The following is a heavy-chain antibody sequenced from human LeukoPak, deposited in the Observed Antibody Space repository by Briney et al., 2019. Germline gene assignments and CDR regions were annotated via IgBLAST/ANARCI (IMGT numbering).Heavy chain of an antibody. Sequence: PGGSLRLSCAASGFTFSSYAMSWVRQAPGKGLEGVSAISGSGGSTYYADSAKGRFTISRDNSKNTLYLQMNSLRAEDTAVYYCAKGDSSGFTFGGVIVDYWGQGTLVTVSS. CDR1: GFTFSSYA. J-gene: IGHJ4*02. D-gene: IGHD3-16*01. CDR2: ISGSGGST. V-gene: IGHV3-23*01. CDR3: AKGDSSGFTFGGVIVDY.